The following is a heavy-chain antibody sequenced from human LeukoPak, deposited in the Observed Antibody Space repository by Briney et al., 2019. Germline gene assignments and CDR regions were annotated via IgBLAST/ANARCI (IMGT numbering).Heavy chain of an antibody. V-gene: IGHV3-7*04. CDR1: GFPFSSYW. D-gene: IGHD5-24*01. CDR3: TRVGYIDEGIDY. Sequence: GGSLRLSCVASGFPFSSYWMIWVRQAPGKGLEWVANIKQDGSKKSYVDSVKGRFTISRDNAKNSLYLQMNSLRAEDTAIYYCTRVGYIDEGIDYWGQGTLVTVSS. J-gene: IGHJ4*02. CDR2: IKQDGSKK.